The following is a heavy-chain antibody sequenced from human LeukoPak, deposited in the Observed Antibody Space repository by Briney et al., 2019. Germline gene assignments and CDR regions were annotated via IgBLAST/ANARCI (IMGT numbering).Heavy chain of an antibody. Sequence: ASVKVSCKASGYTFTSYAMNWVRQAPGQGLEWMGWINTNTGNPTYAQGFTGRFVFSLDTSVSTAYLQISSLKAEDTAVYYCARVAKLEPRTALGYWGQGTLVTVSS. D-gene: IGHD1-14*01. CDR2: INTNTGNP. J-gene: IGHJ4*02. CDR3: ARVAKLEPRTALGY. V-gene: IGHV7-4-1*02. CDR1: GYTFTSYA.